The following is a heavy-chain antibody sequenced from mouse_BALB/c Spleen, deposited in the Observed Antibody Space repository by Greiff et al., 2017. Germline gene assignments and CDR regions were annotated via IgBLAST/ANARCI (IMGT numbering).Heavy chain of an antibody. CDR3: AKKAYDGGYFDY. D-gene: IGHD2-14*01. CDR2: LWRGGST. CDR1: GFSLTSYG. V-gene: IGHV2-5-1*01. Sequence: VQLQQSGPSLVQPSQSLSITCTASGFSLTSYGVHWVRQSPGKGLEWLGVLWRGGSTDYNAAFMSRLSIPKDNSKSQVFFKMNSLQADDTAIYYCAKKAYDGGYFDYWGQGTTLTVSA. J-gene: IGHJ2*01.